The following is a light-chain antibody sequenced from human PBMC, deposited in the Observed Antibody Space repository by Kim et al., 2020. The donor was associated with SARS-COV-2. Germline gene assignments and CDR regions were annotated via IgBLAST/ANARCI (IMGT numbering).Light chain of an antibody. V-gene: IGLV3-25*03. J-gene: IGLJ2*01. CDR3: QSADSSGTYVV. Sequence: SYELTQPPSVSVSPGQTARITCSGDALPKQYAYWYQQKPGQAPVLVRYKDSERSSGIPERFSGSSSGTTVTLTISGVQAEDEADYYCQSADSSGTYVVFG. CDR2: KDS. CDR1: ALPKQY.